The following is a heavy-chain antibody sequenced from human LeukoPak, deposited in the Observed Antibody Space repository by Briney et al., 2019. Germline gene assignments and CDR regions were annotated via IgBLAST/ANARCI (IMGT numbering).Heavy chain of an antibody. V-gene: IGHV3-7*03. CDR2: IKEDGSRR. D-gene: IGHD3-22*01. CDR1: GFTFSRYW. J-gene: IGHJ4*02. Sequence: GGSLRLSCAASGFTFSRYWMTWVRQAPGKGLEWVANIKEDGSRRNYVDSVKGRFTISRDNAKNSLYLQMNSLRAEDTAVYYCATPLDYYDSSGYHQGGDWGQGTLVTVSS. CDR3: ATPLDYYDSSGYHQGGD.